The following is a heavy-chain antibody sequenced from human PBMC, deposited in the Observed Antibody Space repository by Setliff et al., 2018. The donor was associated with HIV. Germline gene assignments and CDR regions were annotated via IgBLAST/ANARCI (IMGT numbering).Heavy chain of an antibody. D-gene: IGHD6-13*01. CDR2: IRRKVYGGTT. CDR1: GFIFSDYF. V-gene: IGHV3-49*04. CDR3: TRHLSVYSSSWYDYYMDV. J-gene: IGHJ6*03. Sequence: PGGSLRLSCAGSDSGDSGFIFSDYFMTWVRQAPGKGLEWVGFIRRKVYGGTTEYAASVKGRFTISRDDSKSIAYLQMNSLKTEDTAVYYCTRHLSVYSSSWYDYYMDVWGKGTTVTVSS.